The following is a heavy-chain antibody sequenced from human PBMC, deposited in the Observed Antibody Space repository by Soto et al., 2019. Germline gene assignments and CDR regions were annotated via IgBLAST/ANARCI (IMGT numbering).Heavy chain of an antibody. D-gene: IGHD4-17*01. CDR1: GGTFSSYT. J-gene: IGHJ6*02. Sequence: SVKVSCKASGGTFSSYTISWVRQAPGQGLEWMGRIIPILGIANYAQKFQGRVTITADESTSTAYMELSSLRSEDTAVYYCARSKPTTVTRYYYYYGMDVWGQGTTVTVSS. CDR2: IIPILGIA. V-gene: IGHV1-69*02. CDR3: ARSKPTTVTRYYYYYGMDV.